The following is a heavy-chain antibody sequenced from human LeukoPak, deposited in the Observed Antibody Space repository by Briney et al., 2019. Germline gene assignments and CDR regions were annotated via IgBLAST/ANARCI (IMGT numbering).Heavy chain of an antibody. J-gene: IGHJ4*02. V-gene: IGHV4-38-2*01. CDR2: INHSGST. CDR3: ARHDSAAAGIDF. Sequence: SSETLSLTCAVSGYSITNGYYWGWIRRPPGKGLEWIGSINHSGSTSYNPTLKSRVTISVDTSKNQFSLKVTSVTAADTAVYHCARHDSAAAGIDFWGQGTPVTVSS. CDR1: GYSITNGYY. D-gene: IGHD6-13*01.